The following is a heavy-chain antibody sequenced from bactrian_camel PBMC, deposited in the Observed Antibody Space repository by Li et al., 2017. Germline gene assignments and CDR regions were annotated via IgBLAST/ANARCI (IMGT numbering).Heavy chain of an antibody. Sequence: VQLVESGGGSVQPGGSLRLSCASSGSIYDTMCMGWVRQAPGKEREGVAAIYSGDGAAIYSDSAKGRFIISRDNAKTILYLEMNSLKPEDTAMYYCAASVGGQYCSAPYLIRAQEKGTAYRGQGTQVTVS. CDR2: IYSGDGAA. V-gene: IGHV3S40*01. CDR1: GSIYDTMC. J-gene: IGHJ4*01. CDR3: AASVGGQYCSAPYLIRAQEKGTAY. D-gene: IGHD2*01.